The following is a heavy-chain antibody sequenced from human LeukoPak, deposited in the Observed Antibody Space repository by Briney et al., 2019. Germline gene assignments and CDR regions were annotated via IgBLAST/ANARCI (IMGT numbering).Heavy chain of an antibody. CDR3: AGQLSGYGY. V-gene: IGHV4-61*01. D-gene: IGHD2-15*01. Sequence: SETLSLTCTVSGGSVSSDKYYWSWLRQPPGKGLDWIGYIYHSGSTYYSPSLKSRATIAVDTSKNQFSLKLTSVTAADTAIYYCAGQLSGYGYWGQGTLVTVSS. J-gene: IGHJ4*02. CDR1: GGSVSSDKYY. CDR2: IYHSGST.